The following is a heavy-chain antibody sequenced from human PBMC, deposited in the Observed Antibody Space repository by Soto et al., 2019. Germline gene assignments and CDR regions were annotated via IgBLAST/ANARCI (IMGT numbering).Heavy chain of an antibody. D-gene: IGHD3-10*01. Sequence: EVQLVESGGNLVQPGRSLRLSCVASGFTFDDYAMHWVRQVPGKGLEWVSGISWNSGGIGYADSVKGRFTISRDNAKNSLYLQMNSLRAEDTALYYCAKDLRDPWFGELFYYGMDVWGQGTTVIVSS. CDR1: GFTFDDYA. CDR3: AKDLRDPWFGELFYYGMDV. V-gene: IGHV3-9*01. J-gene: IGHJ6*02. CDR2: ISWNSGGI.